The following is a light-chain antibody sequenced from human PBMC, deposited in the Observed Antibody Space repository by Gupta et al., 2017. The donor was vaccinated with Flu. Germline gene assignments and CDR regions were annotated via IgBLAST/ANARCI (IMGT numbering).Light chain of an antibody. CDR1: RSNIGANT. CDR2: SSN. J-gene: IGLJ1*01. V-gene: IGLV1-44*01. Sequence: QSVLTQPPSASGTPGQRVTISCSGGRSNIGANTVNWYQQLPGTAPKLLIHSSNQRPSGVPDRFSGSKSDTSASLAISGVQSEDEADYYCAAWDDSLDGYVFGTGTKVTVL. CDR3: AAWDDSLDGYV.